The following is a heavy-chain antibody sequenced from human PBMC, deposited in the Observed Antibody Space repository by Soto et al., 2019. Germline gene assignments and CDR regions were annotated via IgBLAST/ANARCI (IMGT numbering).Heavy chain of an antibody. Sequence: CLRLSCAASGFTFSLYGMHWVRQAPGKGLEWVAAIWDDGRRKDCADSVKDRLFISRDNSKNTLYLQLDSLRPEDTAVYYCATWQGSLNFHYWGQGTLVTVSS. CDR1: GFTFSLYG. J-gene: IGHJ4*02. V-gene: IGHV3-33*01. CDR2: IWDDGRRK. CDR3: ATWQGSLNFHY.